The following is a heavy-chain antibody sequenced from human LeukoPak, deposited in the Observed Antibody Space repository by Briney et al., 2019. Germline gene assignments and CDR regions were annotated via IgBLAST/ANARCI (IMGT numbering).Heavy chain of an antibody. Sequence: SETLSLTCTVSGGSISSYYWSWIRQPPGKGLEWIGYIYYSGSTNYNPSLKSRVTISVDTSKNQFSLKLSSVTAADTAVYYCARDSPYYYGSGSATYYMDVWGKGTTVTISS. D-gene: IGHD3-10*01. CDR2: IYYSGST. J-gene: IGHJ6*03. V-gene: IGHV4-59*01. CDR1: GGSISSYY. CDR3: ARDSPYYYGSGSATYYMDV.